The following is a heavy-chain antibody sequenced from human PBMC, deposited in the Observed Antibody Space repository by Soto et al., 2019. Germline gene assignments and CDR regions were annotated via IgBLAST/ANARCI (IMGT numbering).Heavy chain of an antibody. CDR2: IYYSGST. J-gene: IGHJ6*02. V-gene: IGHV4-59*01. Sequence: SSETRSLTCTVSGGSISSYYWSWIRQPPGKGLEWIGYIYYSGSTNYNPSLKSRVTISVDTSKNQFSLKLSSVTAADTAVYYCARVHGAAADSYYYYGMDVWGQGTTVT. D-gene: IGHD6-13*01. CDR1: GGSISSYY. CDR3: ARVHGAAADSYYYYGMDV.